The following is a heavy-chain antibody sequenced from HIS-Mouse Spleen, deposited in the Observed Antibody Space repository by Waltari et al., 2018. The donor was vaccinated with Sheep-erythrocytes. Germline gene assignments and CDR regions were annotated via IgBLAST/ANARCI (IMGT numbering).Heavy chain of an antibody. CDR2: IRQDGSEK. CDR3: ARVRELLYFQH. Sequence: EVQLVESGGGLVQPGGSLRLSCAAPGFTFSSYWMSWVRQAPGKGLEWVANIRQDGSEKYYVDSVKGRFTISRDNAKNSLYLQMNSLRAEDTAVYYCARVRELLYFQHWGQGTLVTVSS. D-gene: IGHD1-26*01. J-gene: IGHJ1*01. V-gene: IGHV3-7*01. CDR1: GFTFSSYW.